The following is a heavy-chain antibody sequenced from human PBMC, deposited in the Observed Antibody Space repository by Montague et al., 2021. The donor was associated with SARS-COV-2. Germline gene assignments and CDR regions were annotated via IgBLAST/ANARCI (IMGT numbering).Heavy chain of an antibody. D-gene: IGHD2-21*02. V-gene: IGHV4-61*02. J-gene: IGHJ4*02. CDR2: IHTSGST. Sequence: TLSLTCTVYGGSISYGCYFWIWIRQPAGKGLEWNVRIHTSGSTNYNPALKRRFAISLDTSKDQLSLQLSSVTAADTAMYYCASSHCGGDCYSGQGTLVTVSS. CDR1: GGSISYGCYF. CDR3: ASSHCGGDCY.